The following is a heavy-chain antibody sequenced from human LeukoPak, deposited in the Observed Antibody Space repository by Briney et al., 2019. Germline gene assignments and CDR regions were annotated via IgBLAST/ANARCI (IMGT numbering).Heavy chain of an antibody. Sequence: GGSLRLSCAASGFSFSNFWMHWGRQAPGEGLVWVSRISPDGSETTYADSVKGRFTISRDNAKNTLYLQLSSLRAEDTAVYYCARDMWGSFHYWGQGALVTVSS. J-gene: IGHJ4*02. V-gene: IGHV3-74*01. CDR3: ARDMWGSFHY. CDR2: ISPDGSET. D-gene: IGHD7-27*01. CDR1: GFSFSNFW.